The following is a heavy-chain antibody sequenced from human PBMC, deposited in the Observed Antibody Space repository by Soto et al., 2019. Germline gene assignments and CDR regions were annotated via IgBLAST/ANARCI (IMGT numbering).Heavy chain of an antibody. D-gene: IGHD3-22*01. CDR2: IYTSGST. CDR3: ARDVRYYDSSGYYAWFDP. CDR1: GGSISIYY. Sequence: PSETLCLTCTISGGSISIYYWSWIRQPAGKGLEWIGRIYTSGSTNYNPSLKSRVTMSVDTSKNQFSLKLSSVTAADTAVYYCARDVRYYDSSGYYAWFDPWGQGTLVTVSS. J-gene: IGHJ5*02. V-gene: IGHV4-4*07.